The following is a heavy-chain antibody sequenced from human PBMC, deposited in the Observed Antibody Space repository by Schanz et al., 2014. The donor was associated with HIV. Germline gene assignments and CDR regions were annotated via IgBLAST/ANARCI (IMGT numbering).Heavy chain of an antibody. J-gene: IGHJ6*02. V-gene: IGHV3-33*01. CDR3: ARGEAITYYYHYYGMDV. CDR2: IWYDGTNK. D-gene: IGHD1-20*01. Sequence: QVQLVESGGGVVQPGRSLRLSCAASGFTFRNYAMHWARQAPGKGLEWVAVIWYDGTNKYYAASVKGRFTISRDNSKNTLNLEMNTLTVEDTAVYYCARGEAITYYYHYYGMDVWGQGTTVTVSS. CDR1: GFTFRNYA.